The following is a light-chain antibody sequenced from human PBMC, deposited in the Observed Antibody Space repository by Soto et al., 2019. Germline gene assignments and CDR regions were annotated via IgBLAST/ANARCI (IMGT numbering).Light chain of an antibody. Sequence: QSALTQPASVSGSPGQSITISCTGTRSDIGGYDYVSWYQHHPGKAPKLILYEVTNRPSGVSDRFSGSRSRNTASLTISGLQAEDGADYYCHSYTSRSTYVFGTGTKLTVL. CDR2: EVT. V-gene: IGLV2-14*01. CDR1: RSDIGGYDY. J-gene: IGLJ1*01. CDR3: HSYTSRSTYV.